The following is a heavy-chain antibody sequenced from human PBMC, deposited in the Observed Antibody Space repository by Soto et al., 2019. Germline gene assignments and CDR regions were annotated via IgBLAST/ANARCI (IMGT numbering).Heavy chain of an antibody. CDR1: GTSIATDDWC. Sequence: SETLSLTCTVSGTSIATDDWCSWFRQPPGKGLEWIGYIYHSGSTYYNPSLKSRVTISVDRSKNQFSLKLSSVTAADTAVYYCAGGRIGTRRDYWGQGTLVTVSS. CDR3: AGGRIGTRRDY. D-gene: IGHD2-2*01. J-gene: IGHJ4*02. CDR2: IYHSGST. V-gene: IGHV4-30-2*01.